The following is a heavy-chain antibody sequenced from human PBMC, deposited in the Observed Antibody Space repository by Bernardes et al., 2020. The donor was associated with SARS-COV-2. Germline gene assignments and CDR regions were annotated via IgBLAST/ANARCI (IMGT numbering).Heavy chain of an antibody. D-gene: IGHD5-12*01. CDR3: AKDRVTRWLRFRTDYYYYYYGMDV. CDR1: GFTFSSYA. J-gene: IGHJ6*02. Sequence: GGSLRLSCAASGFTFSSYAMSWVRQAPGKGLEWVSAISGSGGSTYYADSVKGRFTISRDNSKNTLYLQMNSLRAEDTAVYYCAKDRVTRWLRFRTDYYYYYYGMDVWGQGTTVTVAS. V-gene: IGHV3-23*01. CDR2: ISGSGGST.